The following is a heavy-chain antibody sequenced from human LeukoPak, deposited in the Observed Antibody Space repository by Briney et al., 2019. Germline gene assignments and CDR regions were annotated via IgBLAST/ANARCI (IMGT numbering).Heavy chain of an antibody. Sequence: PGRSLRLSCSASGFIFSTFAMHWVSQAPGKGLEYVSTISGDGGSTYYADYVKGRFTISRDNSRNTLFLQMSSLRAEDTAVYYCVKDRGQGYYFDYWGQGTLVTVSS. CDR2: ISGDGGST. V-gene: IGHV3-64D*06. CDR3: VKDRGQGYYFDY. D-gene: IGHD3-10*01. J-gene: IGHJ4*02. CDR1: GFIFSTFA.